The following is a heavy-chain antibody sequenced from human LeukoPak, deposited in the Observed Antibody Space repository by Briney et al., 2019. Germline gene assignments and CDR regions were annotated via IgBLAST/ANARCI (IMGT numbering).Heavy chain of an antibody. CDR1: GFSFSTFG. V-gene: IGHV3-33*01. CDR3: ARGDETYYFDY. J-gene: IGHJ4*02. Sequence: GRSLRLSCAASGFSFSTFGMHWVRQAPGKGLEWVALIWYDGSNKYYAGSVKGRFTISRDNSKNTLYLQMNSLRAEDTAVYYCARGDETYYFDYWGQGTLVTVSS. CDR2: IWYDGSNK.